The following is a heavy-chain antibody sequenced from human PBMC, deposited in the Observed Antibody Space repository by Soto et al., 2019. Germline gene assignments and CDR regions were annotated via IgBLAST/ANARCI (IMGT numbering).Heavy chain of an antibody. CDR2: IKHRGTF. J-gene: IGHJ5*02. V-gene: IGHV4-34*01. CDR1: GGSFRNYS. CDR3: AIGGGFIIGRMAWFDP. D-gene: IGHD2-15*01. Sequence: PSETLSLTCGVNGGSFRNYSCNWIRQAPGKGLEWIGEIKHRGTFNYNPSLKSRVTLSIDTSRNQFSLMLKSVTAADTAVYYCAIGGGFIIGRMAWFDPWGQGTLVTVSS.